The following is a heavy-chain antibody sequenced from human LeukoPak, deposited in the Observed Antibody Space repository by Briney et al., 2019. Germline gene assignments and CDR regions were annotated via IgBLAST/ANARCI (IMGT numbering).Heavy chain of an antibody. Sequence: PSETLSLTCTVSGGSISSYYWSWIRQPPGKGLEWIGYIYYSGSTNYNPSLKSRVTISVDTSKNQFSLKLSSVTAADTALYYCVREPAMVAAAGLDYWGQGTLVTVSS. D-gene: IGHD6-13*01. V-gene: IGHV4-59*12. CDR2: IYYSGST. J-gene: IGHJ4*02. CDR3: VREPAMVAAAGLDY. CDR1: GGSISSYY.